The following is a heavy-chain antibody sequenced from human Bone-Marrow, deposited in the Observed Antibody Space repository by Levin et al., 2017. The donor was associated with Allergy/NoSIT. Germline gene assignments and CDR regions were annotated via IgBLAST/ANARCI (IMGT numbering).Heavy chain of an antibody. CDR1: GYNFMDYY. CDR3: ARGSGSFFEY. D-gene: IGHD1-26*01. CDR2: INPYGGAT. J-gene: IGHJ4*02. Sequence: AASVKVSCKASGYNFMDYYVQWVRQAPGQGLEWMGMINPYGGATRYAQKFQDRVTMTSDTSTTTVYMELSSLHSDDRAIYYCARGSGSFFEYWGQGTLVTVSA. V-gene: IGHV1-46*01.